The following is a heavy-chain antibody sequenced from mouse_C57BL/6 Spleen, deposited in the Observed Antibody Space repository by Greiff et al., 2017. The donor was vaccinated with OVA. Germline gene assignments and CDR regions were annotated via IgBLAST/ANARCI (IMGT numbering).Heavy chain of an antibody. Sequence: VHVKQSGAELVKPGASVKLSCTASGFNIKDYYMHWVKQRTEQGLEWIGRIDPEDGETKSAPKFQGKATITADTSSNTAYLQLSSLTSEDTAVYYCARLLDSSGYAQGLFAYWGQGTLVTVSA. J-gene: IGHJ3*01. CDR2: IDPEDGET. V-gene: IGHV14-2*01. D-gene: IGHD3-2*02. CDR3: ARLLDSSGYAQGLFAY. CDR1: GFNIKDYY.